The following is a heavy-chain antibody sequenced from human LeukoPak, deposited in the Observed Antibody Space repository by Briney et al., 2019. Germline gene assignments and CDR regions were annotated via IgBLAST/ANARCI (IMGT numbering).Heavy chain of an antibody. D-gene: IGHD7-27*01. J-gene: IGHJ6*03. CDR1: GFIFSNYD. CDR2: IGTAGDT. CDR3: VRGLPGDRMDV. V-gene: IGHV3-13*01. Sequence: GSLRLSCAASGFIFSNYDMHWVRQVTGKGLEWVPLIGTAGDTYYPDSVRGRFTISRENVNNSLYLEMNSLRADDTASYYCVRGLPGDRMDVWGKGTTVTVSS.